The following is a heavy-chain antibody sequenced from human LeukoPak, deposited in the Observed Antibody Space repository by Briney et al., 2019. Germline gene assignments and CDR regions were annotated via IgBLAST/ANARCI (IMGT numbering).Heavy chain of an antibody. CDR1: GYTFISYG. J-gene: IGHJ6*02. D-gene: IGHD3-22*01. CDR2: ISPHNGNT. V-gene: IGHV1-18*01. CDR3: AGRSTTDYYDSSGYSSPYYYGMDV. Sequence: ASVTVSCKASGYTFISYGISWVRQAPGQGLEWMGWISPHNGNTNYAQSLQGRVTMTTDTSTSTAYMELRSLRSDDTAVYYCAGRSTTDYYDSSGYSSPYYYGMDVWGQGTTVTVSS.